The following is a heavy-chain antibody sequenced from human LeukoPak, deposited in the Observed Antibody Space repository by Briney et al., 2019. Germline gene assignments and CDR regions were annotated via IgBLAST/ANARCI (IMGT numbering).Heavy chain of an antibody. Sequence: QPGGSLRLSCAASGFDFSSYWMSWVRQAPGKGLEGVANIKQDGSEENYVDSVKGRFTISRDNAKNSLYLQMNSLRAEDTAVYYCARDRNDILTGWNWFDLWGQGTLVTVSS. J-gene: IGHJ5*02. D-gene: IGHD3-9*01. CDR3: ARDRNDILTGWNWFDL. V-gene: IGHV3-7*01. CDR2: IKQDGSEE. CDR1: GFDFSSYW.